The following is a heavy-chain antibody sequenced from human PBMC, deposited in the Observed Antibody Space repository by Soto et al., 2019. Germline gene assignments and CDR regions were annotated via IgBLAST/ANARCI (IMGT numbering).Heavy chain of an antibody. CDR2: ISSTTNYI. J-gene: IGHJ4*02. CDR1: GFTFSRYS. V-gene: IGHV3-21*06. Sequence: GGSLRLSCAASGFTFSRYSMNWVRQAPGKGLEWVASISSTTNYIYYGTSMKGRFTISRDNAQNSLYLAMTSLRDEDTAVYYCARESEDLTSNFDYWGQGTLVTVSS. CDR3: ARESEDLTSNFDY.